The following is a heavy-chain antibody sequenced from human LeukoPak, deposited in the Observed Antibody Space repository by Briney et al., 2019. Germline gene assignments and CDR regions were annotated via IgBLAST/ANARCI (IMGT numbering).Heavy chain of an antibody. CDR1: GFTFSSYA. D-gene: IGHD5-18*01. Sequence: WGSLRLSCAASGFTFSSYAMSWVRQAPGKGLQWVSVTGSSGGGTYYADSVKGRFTISRDNSKNTLSLQMDSLRAEDTAVYYCAKVYGYYFDYWGQGTLVTVSS. CDR2: TGSSGGGT. CDR3: AKVYGYYFDY. J-gene: IGHJ4*02. V-gene: IGHV3-23*01.